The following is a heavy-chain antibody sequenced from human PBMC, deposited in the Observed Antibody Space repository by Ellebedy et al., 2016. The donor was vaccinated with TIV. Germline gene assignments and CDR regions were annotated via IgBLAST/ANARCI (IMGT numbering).Heavy chain of an antibody. J-gene: IGHJ4*02. CDR1: GYTFTSYY. Sequence: ASVQVSCXASGYTFTSYYMHWVRQAPGQGLEWMGIINPSGGSTSYAQKFQGRVTMTRDTSTSTVYMELSSLRSEDTAVYYCATHTVTTHFDYWGQGTLVTVSS. D-gene: IGHD4-11*01. V-gene: IGHV1-46*01. CDR2: INPSGGST. CDR3: ATHTVTTHFDY.